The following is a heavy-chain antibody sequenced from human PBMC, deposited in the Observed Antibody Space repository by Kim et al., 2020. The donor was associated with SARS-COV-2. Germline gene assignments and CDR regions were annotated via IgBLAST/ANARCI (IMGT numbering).Heavy chain of an antibody. Sequence: SETLSLTCTVSGGSISSYYWSWIRQPAGKGLEWIGRIYTSGSTNYNPSLKSRVTMSVDTSKNQFSLKLSSVTAADTAVYYCARDQYYDFWSGYYYGMDVWGQGTTVTVSS. J-gene: IGHJ6*02. CDR2: IYTSGST. V-gene: IGHV4-4*07. D-gene: IGHD3-3*01. CDR3: ARDQYYDFWSGYYYGMDV. CDR1: GGSISSYY.